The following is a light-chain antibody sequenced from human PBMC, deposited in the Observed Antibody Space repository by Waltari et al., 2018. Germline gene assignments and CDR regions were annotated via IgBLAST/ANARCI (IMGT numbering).Light chain of an antibody. J-gene: IGKJ5*01. Sequence: EFLLTQSPATLSLSPGARAPLSCRARPSVSSFLAWYQQKRGQAPRLLIYDSTTRATGIPAMFSGSGSEKDFTLTISSLEPEDFAVYYCQQRQTWPINSGEGTRLELK. V-gene: IGKV3-11*01. CDR2: DST. CDR3: QQRQTWPIN. CDR1: PSVSSF.